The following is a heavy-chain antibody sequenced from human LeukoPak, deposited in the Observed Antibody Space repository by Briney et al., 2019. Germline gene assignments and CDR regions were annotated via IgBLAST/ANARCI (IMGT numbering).Heavy chain of an antibody. CDR1: GGSISSSY. CDR2: IYYTGTT. CDR3: ARLKGYSSGWYPSYYFDY. Sequence: SETLSLTCTVSGGSISSSYWSWIRQPPGKGLEWIGYIYYTGTTNHNPSLKSRVTTSVDTSKNQFSLKLSSVTAADTAVYYCARLKGYSSGWYPSYYFDYWGQGTLVTVSS. D-gene: IGHD6-19*01. J-gene: IGHJ4*02. V-gene: IGHV4-59*08.